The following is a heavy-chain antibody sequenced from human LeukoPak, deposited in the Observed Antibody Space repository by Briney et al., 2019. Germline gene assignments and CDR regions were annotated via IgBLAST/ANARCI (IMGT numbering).Heavy chain of an antibody. D-gene: IGHD1-26*01. CDR2: FDPEDGET. CDR1: GYTLTELS. CDR3: ATRVRTEWEPQYDDYFDY. Sequence: ASVKVSCKVSGYTLTELSMHWVRQAPGKGLEWMGGFDPEDGETIYAQKFQGRVTMTEDTSTDTAYMELSRLRSEDTAVYYCATRVRTEWEPQYDDYFDYWGQGTLVTVSS. J-gene: IGHJ4*02. V-gene: IGHV1-24*01.